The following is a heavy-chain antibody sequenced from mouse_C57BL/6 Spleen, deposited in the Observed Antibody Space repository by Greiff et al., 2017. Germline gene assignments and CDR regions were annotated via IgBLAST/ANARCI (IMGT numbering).Heavy chain of an antibody. CDR3: ARGHSGYSFDY. J-gene: IGHJ2*01. V-gene: IGHV1-82*01. Sequence: QVHVKQSGPELVKPGASVKISCKASGYAFSSSWMHWVKQRPGKGLEWIGRIYPGDGDTNYNRKFKGKATLTVDKSSSTAYMQLSSLTSEDSAVYFCARGHSGYSFDYWGQGTTLTVSS. CDR1: GYAFSSSW. D-gene: IGHD2-12*01. CDR2: IYPGDGDT.